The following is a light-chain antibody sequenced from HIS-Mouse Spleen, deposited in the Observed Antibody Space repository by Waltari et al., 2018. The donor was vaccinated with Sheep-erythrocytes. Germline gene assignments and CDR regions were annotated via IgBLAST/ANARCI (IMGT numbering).Light chain of an antibody. CDR1: SSDVGGYNY. J-gene: IGLJ2*01. CDR3: CSYAGSYTVV. Sequence: QSALTQPRSVSGSPGQSVTISCTGTSSDVGGYNYVSWYQQHPGKAPKPMLYDVSKRPSGVPDRFSGSKSGNTASLTISGLQAEDEADYYCCSYAGSYTVVFGGGTKLTVL. CDR2: DVS. V-gene: IGLV2-11*01.